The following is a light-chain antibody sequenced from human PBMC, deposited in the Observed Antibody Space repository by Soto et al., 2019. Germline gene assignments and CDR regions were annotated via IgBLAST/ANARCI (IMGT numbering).Light chain of an antibody. Sequence: EIVLTQSPGTLSLSPGERATLSCRASQSVSSSYLAWYQQKPGQAPRLLIYGASSRATGIPDRFSGSGSGTDVTLTSCRLEPEDFAVYYCQQYGSSPACGGGTKVEIK. CDR2: GAS. J-gene: IGKJ4*01. CDR3: QQYGSSPA. V-gene: IGKV3-20*01. CDR1: QSVSSSY.